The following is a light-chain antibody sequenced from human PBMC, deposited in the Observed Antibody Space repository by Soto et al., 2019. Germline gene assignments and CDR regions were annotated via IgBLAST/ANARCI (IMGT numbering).Light chain of an antibody. J-gene: IGKJ4*01. V-gene: IGKV3-20*01. CDR1: QSVISNY. CDR3: QQYAYSPRT. CDR2: GAS. Sequence: ENVLTQSPGSLSLSPGERATLSCRASQSVISNYLAWYQQRPGQAPRLLVYGASSRATGTPDRFSGSGSGTDFTLTISRLEPEDFAMYYCQQYAYSPRTFGGGTKVDIK.